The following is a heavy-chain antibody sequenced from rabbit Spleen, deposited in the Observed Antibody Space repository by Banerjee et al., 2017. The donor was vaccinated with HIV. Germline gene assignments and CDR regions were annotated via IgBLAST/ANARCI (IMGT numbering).Heavy chain of an antibody. D-gene: IGHD4-2*01. Sequence: QEQLVESGGGLVQPGASLTLTCTPSGFSFSRGYDMCWVRQAPGKGLEWIGCIYTGNDNTYYASWAKGRLTISKTSSTTVTLQMTSLTVADTATYFCVRDAGSNAYIDGYFNLWGQGTLVTVS. CDR3: VRDAGSNAYIDGYFNL. V-gene: IGHV1S45*01. CDR1: GFSFSRGYD. J-gene: IGHJ4*01. CDR2: IYTGNDNT.